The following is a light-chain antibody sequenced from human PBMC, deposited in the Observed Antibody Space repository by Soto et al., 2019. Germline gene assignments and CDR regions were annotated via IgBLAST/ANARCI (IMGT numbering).Light chain of an antibody. CDR2: RAS. V-gene: IGKV1-5*03. CDR3: QQYDNYSRT. Sequence: DIQMTQSPSTLSASVGDRVTITCRASQSISYWLAWYQQKPGKDPKLLIYRASNLEGGVPTRFSGSGSGTEFTLTISSLQPDDFATYYCQQYDNYSRTFGQGTKVEI. J-gene: IGKJ1*01. CDR1: QSISYW.